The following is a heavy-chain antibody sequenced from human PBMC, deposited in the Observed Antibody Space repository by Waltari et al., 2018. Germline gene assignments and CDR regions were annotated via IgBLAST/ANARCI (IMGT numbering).Heavy chain of an antibody. CDR3: AKDYSIAAAGFRMGIFDY. J-gene: IGHJ4*02. CDR1: GFTFSSYA. CDR2: ISVSGGST. D-gene: IGHD6-13*01. Sequence: EVQLLESGGGLVQPGGSLRLSCAASGFTFSSYAMSWVRQAPGKGLEWVSAISVSGGSTYYADSVKGRFTISRDNSKNTLYLQMNSLRAEDTAVYYCAKDYSIAAAGFRMGIFDYWGQGTLVTVSS. V-gene: IGHV3-23*01.